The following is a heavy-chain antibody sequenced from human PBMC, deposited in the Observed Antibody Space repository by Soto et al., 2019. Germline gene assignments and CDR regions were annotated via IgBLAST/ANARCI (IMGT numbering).Heavy chain of an antibody. CDR3: ARLLDDYGDYHFFDY. J-gene: IGHJ4*02. Sequence: SETLSLTCTVSGGSISSYYWSWIRQPPGKGLEWIGYIYYSGSTNYSPSLKSRVTISVDTSKNQFSLKLSSVTAADTAVYYCARLLDDYGDYHFFDYWGQGTLVTVSS. CDR2: IYYSGST. CDR1: GGSISSYY. D-gene: IGHD4-17*01. V-gene: IGHV4-59*08.